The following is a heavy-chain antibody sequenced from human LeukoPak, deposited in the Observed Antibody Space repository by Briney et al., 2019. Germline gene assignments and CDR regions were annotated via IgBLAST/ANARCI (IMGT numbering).Heavy chain of an antibody. CDR1: GGSFSGYY. D-gene: IGHD3-3*01. V-gene: IGHV4-34*01. Sequence: SETLSLTCAVYGGSFSGYYWSWIRQPPGKGLEWIGEINHSGSTNYNPSLKSRVTISVDTSKNQFSLKLSSVTAADTAVYYCAGTYYDFWSGYFNYYYYMDVWGKGTTVTVSS. J-gene: IGHJ6*03. CDR3: AGTYYDFWSGYFNYYYYMDV. CDR2: INHSGST.